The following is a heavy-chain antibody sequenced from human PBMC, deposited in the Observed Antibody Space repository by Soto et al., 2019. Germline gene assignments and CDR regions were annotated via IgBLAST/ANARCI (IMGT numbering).Heavy chain of an antibody. V-gene: IGHV4-39*02. CDR1: GGSINSNNYY. CDR3: VRDNNWSFDY. J-gene: IGHJ4*02. D-gene: IGHD1-1*01. Sequence: SETLSLTCSVSGGSINSNNYYWAWIRQPPGKGLAWIASIYFDGSAYYNTSLKSRFTISRDNARNRLYLQMNSLRDEDTAIYYCVRDNNWSFDYWGQGILVTVSS. CDR2: IYFDGSA.